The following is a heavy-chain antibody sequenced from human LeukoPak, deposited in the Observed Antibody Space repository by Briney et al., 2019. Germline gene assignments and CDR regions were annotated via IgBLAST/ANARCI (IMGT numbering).Heavy chain of an antibody. V-gene: IGHV3-23*01. CDR2: VSGSDDRT. CDR1: GFTFSSYA. CDR3: ARDAGPSFLDY. Sequence: PGGSLRLSCAASGFTFSSYAMSWVRQAPGKGLEWVSGVSGSDDRTYYADSVKGRFTISRDNSENTLYLQMNSLRAEDTAVYYCARDAGPSFLDYWGQGTLVTVSS. J-gene: IGHJ4*02.